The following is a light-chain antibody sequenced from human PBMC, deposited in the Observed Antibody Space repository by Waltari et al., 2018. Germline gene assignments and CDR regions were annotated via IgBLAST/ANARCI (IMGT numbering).Light chain of an antibody. Sequence: ELVMTQSPATLSVSPGERATLSCRASQSVSSNLAWYQQKPGQAPRLLIFGASTRATGIPASFSGSGSGTEFTLTISSLQSEDFAIYYCQQYNNWPYTFGQGTKLEIK. CDR1: QSVSSN. CDR3: QQYNNWPYT. CDR2: GAS. V-gene: IGKV3-15*01. J-gene: IGKJ2*01.